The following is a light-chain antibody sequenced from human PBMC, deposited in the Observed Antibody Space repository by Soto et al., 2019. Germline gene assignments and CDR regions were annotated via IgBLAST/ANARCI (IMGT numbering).Light chain of an antibody. Sequence: QSALTQPASVSGSPGQSITISCTGTSSDVGSHNVVSWYQQHPGKAPKLVIHESTKRPSGVPNRFSGSRSGNTASLTISGLQAEDEGDYYCCSYAGSATLVFGGGTQLTVL. CDR3: CSYAGSATLV. CDR1: SSDVGSHNV. J-gene: IGLJ3*02. V-gene: IGLV2-23*01. CDR2: EST.